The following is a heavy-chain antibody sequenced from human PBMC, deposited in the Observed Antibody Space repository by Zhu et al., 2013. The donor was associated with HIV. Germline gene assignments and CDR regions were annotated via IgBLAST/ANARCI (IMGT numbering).Heavy chain of an antibody. CDR2: MNPNSGNT. J-gene: IGHJ6*02. D-gene: IGHD3-3*01. V-gene: IGHV1-8*01. CDR1: GYTFTSYD. Sequence: QVQLVQSGAEVKKPGASVKVSCKASGYTFTSYDINWVRQATGQGLEWMGWMNPNSGNTGYAQKFQGRVTMTRNTSISTAYMELSSLRSEDTAVYYCARTQAGITIFGVVINPVYYYYGMDVWGQGTTVTVSS. CDR3: ARTQAGITIFGVVINPVYYYYGMDV.